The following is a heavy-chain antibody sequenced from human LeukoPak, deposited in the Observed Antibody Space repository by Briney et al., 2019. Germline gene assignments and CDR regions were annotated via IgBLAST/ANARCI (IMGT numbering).Heavy chain of an antibody. D-gene: IGHD4-17*01. V-gene: IGHV3-23*01. CDR3: AKDRADNGDRLRFDP. CDR2: ISGAGGRT. CDR1: GFSFGSYW. J-gene: IGHJ5*02. Sequence: GGSLRLSCAASGFSFGSYWMSWVRQAPGKGPEWVSAISGAGGRTYYADSVMGRFTISRDNSKNTLYLQMDSLRAEDTAVYYCAKDRADNGDRLRFDPWGQGTLVTVSS.